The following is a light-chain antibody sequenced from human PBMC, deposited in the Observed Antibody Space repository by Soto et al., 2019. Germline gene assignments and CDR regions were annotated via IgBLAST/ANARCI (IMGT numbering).Light chain of an antibody. J-gene: IGLJ1*01. CDR1: SSDVGGYNF. Sequence: QSALTQSPSASGSPGQSVTISCTGTSSDVGGYNFVSWYQQHPDKAPKLMIYEVNKRPSGVPNRFSGSKSGNTASLTVSGLQAEDEADYYCSSYAGNNNRYVFGTGTKLTVL. CDR2: EVN. V-gene: IGLV2-8*01. CDR3: SSYAGNNNRYV.